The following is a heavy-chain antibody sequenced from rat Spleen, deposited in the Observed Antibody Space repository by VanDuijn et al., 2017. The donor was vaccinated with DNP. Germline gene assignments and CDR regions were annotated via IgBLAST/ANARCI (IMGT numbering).Heavy chain of an antibody. CDR3: VRWNSGHFDY. CDR1: GFTFSDYY. D-gene: IGHD4-3*01. V-gene: IGHV5-22*01. Sequence: EVQLVESGGGLVRPGRSLKLFCAASGFTFSDYYMAWVRQAPTRGLEWVAYIGSDGYAPYYGVSVKGRFTISRDNAKSTLYLQMNSLRSEDMATYYCVRWNSGHFDYWGQGVMVTVSS. J-gene: IGHJ2*01. CDR2: IGSDGYAP.